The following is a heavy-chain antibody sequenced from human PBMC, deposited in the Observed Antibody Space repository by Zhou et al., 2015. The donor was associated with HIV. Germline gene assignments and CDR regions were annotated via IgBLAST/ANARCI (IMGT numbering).Heavy chain of an antibody. CDR2: MNPNSGNR. CDR1: EYTFTSYD. CDR3: ARRSRLAYARFDY. J-gene: IGHJ4*02. Sequence: QVQLVQSGAEVKKPGASVKVSCKASEYTFTSYDINWVRQATGQGLEWMGWMNPNSGNRGYAQKFQGRVTMTRNTSISTAYMELSSLRSEDTAVYYCARRSRLAYARFDYWGQGTLVTVSS. D-gene: IGHD3-9*01. V-gene: IGHV1-8*01.